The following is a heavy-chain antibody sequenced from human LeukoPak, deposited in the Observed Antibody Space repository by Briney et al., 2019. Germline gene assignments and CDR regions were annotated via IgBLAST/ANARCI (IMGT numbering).Heavy chain of an antibody. CDR1: GGSISSGGYH. CDR3: ARRDSSYNWFDP. CDR2: IYYSGST. V-gene: IGHV4-31*03. J-gene: IGHJ5*02. Sequence: SETLSLTCTVSGGSISSGGYHWSWIRQHPGKGLEWIGYIYYSGSTYYNPSLKSRLTISVDTSENQFSLRLSSVTAADTAVYYCARRDSSYNWFDPWGQGALVTVSS. D-gene: IGHD6-6*01.